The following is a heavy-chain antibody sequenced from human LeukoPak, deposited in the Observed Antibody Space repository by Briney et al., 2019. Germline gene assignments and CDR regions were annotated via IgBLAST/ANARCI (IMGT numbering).Heavy chain of an antibody. CDR2: IYTSGST. D-gene: IGHD1-26*01. J-gene: IGHJ4*02. V-gene: IGHV4-61*02. CDR1: GASISSGTDY. Sequence: PSQTLSLTCNVSGASISSGTDYWSWIRQPAGKGLEWIGRIYTSGSTKYNPSLKSRVTISIDTSKNLFSLKLTSVTAADTAVYYCARESLGPPYYFDYWGQGTLVTVSS. CDR3: ARESLGPPYYFDY.